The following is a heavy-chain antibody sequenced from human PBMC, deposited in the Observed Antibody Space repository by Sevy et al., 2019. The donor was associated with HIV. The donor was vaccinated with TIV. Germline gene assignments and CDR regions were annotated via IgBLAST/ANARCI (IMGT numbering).Heavy chain of an antibody. D-gene: IGHD3-22*01. CDR1: TFTLRSYA. J-gene: IGHJ4*02. V-gene: IGHV3-23*01. CDR3: AKDVRYDSSGYFDY. CDR2: ISGSGVST. Sequence: GGSLRLSCAASTFTLRSYATSWVRQAPGKGLEWVSAISGSGVSTYYADSVKGRFTISRDNSKNTLYLQMNSLRAEDTAVYYCAKDVRYDSSGYFDYWGQGILVTVSS.